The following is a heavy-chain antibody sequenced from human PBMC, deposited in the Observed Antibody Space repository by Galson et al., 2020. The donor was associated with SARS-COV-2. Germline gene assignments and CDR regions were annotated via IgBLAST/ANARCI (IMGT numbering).Heavy chain of an antibody. V-gene: IGHV3-30*04. Sequence: GGSLRLSCAASGFTFSSYAMHWVRQAPGKGLEWVAVISYDGSNKYYADSVKGRFTISRDNSKNTLYLQMNSLRAEDTAVYYCARGSGGSYRGYFGYWGKGTLVTV. CDR2: ISYDGSNK. CDR3: ARGSGGSYRGYFGY. D-gene: IGHD1-26*01. J-gene: IGHJ4*02. CDR1: GFTFSSYA.